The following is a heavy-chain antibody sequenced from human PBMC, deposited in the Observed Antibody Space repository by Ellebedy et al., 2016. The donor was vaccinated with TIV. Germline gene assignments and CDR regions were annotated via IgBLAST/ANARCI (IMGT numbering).Heavy chain of an antibody. CDR2: IKEDGSEI. D-gene: IGHD3-10*01. V-gene: IGHV3-7*03. CDR1: GLSFGSNT. J-gene: IGHJ3*01. Sequence: GGSLRLSCAASGLSFGSNTMSWVRQAPGKGLEWVAKIKEDGSEIYYVDSVKGRFTISKDNAKYSLYLQMNNLRAEDTAVYYCARDRGVAGPAAFDVWGQGTMVTVSS. CDR3: ARDRGVAGPAAFDV.